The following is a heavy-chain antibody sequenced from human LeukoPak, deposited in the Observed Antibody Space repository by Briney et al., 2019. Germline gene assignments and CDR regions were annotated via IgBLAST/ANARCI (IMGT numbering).Heavy chain of an antibody. V-gene: IGHV4-34*01. J-gene: IGHJ4*02. CDR3: ARGGDEPFDY. CDR2: INHSGST. D-gene: IGHD3-16*01. CDR1: GGSFSGYY. Sequence: SETLSLTCAVYGGSFSGYYWSWIRQPPGKGLEWIGEINHSGSTNYNPSLKSRVTISVDTSKNQFSLKLSSVTAADTAVYYCARGGDEPFDYWGQGTLVTVSS.